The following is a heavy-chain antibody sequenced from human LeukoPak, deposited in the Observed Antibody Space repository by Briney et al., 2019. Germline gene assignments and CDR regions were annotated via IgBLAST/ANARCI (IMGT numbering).Heavy chain of an antibody. CDR3: AREYSSSWSDY. V-gene: IGHV3-21*01. Sequence: GGSLRLSCAASGFTFSSYNMNWVRQAPGKGLEWVSSITSSGTYIYYADSVKGRFTISRDNAKNSLYLKMNSLRVEDTAVYYCAREYSSSWSDYWGQGTLVTVSS. D-gene: IGHD6-13*01. CDR1: GFTFSSYN. CDR2: ITSSGTYI. J-gene: IGHJ4*02.